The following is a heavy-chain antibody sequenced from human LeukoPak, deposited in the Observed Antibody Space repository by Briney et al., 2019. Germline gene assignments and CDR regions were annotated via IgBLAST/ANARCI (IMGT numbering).Heavy chain of an antibody. J-gene: IGHJ4*02. CDR3: ASQSGY. D-gene: IGHD6-25*01. CDR2: ISSSDNTI. V-gene: IGHV3-48*01. CDR1: GFAFSDYS. Sequence: GGSLRLSCAASGFAFSDYSMNWVRQAPGKGLEWVSYISSSDNTIHYADSVKGRLTISRDNAKNSLYLEMNSLRAEDTAVYYCASQSGYWGQGTLVTVSS.